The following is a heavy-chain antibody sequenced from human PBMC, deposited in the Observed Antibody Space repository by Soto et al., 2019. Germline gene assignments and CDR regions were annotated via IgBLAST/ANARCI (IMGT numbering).Heavy chain of an antibody. J-gene: IGHJ4*02. CDR2: ISAYNGNT. V-gene: IGHV1-18*01. CDR1: GYTFTSYG. CDR3: ARVGPNYYDFWSGGRPNRVYLDY. Sequence: ASVKISCKASGYTFTSYGISWVRQAPGQGLEWMGWISAYNGNTNYAQKLQGRVTMTTDTSTSTAYMELRSLRSDDTAVYYCARVGPNYYDFWSGGRPNRVYLDYWGQGTLVTVSS. D-gene: IGHD3-3*01.